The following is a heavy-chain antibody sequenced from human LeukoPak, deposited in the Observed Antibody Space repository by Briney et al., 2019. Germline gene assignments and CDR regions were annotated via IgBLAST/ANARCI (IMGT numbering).Heavy chain of an antibody. D-gene: IGHD3-16*02. CDR1: GFTFSSYA. CDR2: ISSNGGST. V-gene: IGHV3-64*01. J-gene: IGHJ4*02. CDR3: ARSEDYDYVCGSYRYIFDY. Sequence: GGSLRLSCAASGFTFSSYAMYWVCQAPGKGLEYVSAISSNGGSTYYANSVNGRFTISRDNSNNTLYLQMGSLRAEDMAVYYCARSEDYDYVCGSYRYIFDYWGQGTLVTVSS.